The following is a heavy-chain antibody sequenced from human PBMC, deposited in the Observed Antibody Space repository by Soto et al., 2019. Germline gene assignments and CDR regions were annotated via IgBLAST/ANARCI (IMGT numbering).Heavy chain of an antibody. V-gene: IGHV1-2*04. J-gene: IGHJ6*03. CDR3: ARGGKVTSGWYNYYMDV. CDR2: INPNSGAT. CDR1: GYTFTGYY. Sequence: QVQLVQSGAEVKKPGASVKVSCKASGYTFTGYYMHWVRLAPGQGLEWMGYINPNSGATNYAQNFQGWVTMTRDTSISTAYMELSRLRSDDTAVYYCARGGKVTSGWYNYYMDVWGKGTSVTVSS. D-gene: IGHD6-19*01.